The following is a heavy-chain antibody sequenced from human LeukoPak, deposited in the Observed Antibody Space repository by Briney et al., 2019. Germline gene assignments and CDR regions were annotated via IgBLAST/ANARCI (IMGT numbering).Heavy chain of an antibody. V-gene: IGHV1-69*05. CDR1: GGTFSSYA. D-gene: IGHD4-23*01. CDR2: IIPIFGTA. J-gene: IGHJ4*02. CDR3: VRWNRWLVTPN. Sequence: ASVKVSCKASGGTFSSYAISWVRQAPGQGLEWMGGIIPIFGTANYAQKFQGRVTITTDESTSTAYMELSSLRSEDTAVYYCVRWNRWLVTPNWGQGTLVTVSS.